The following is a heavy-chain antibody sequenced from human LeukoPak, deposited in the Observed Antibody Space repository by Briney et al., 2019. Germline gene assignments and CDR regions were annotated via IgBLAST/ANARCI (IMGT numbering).Heavy chain of an antibody. CDR2: IKSKTDGGTS. Sequence: GGSLRLSCAASGFTFSSYSMNWVRQAPGKGLEWVGRIKSKTDGGTSDYAAPVTGRFTISRDDSKSTLYLEMNSLKTEDTGVYYCSTLWYGAWGQGTLVTVSS. V-gene: IGHV3-15*01. D-gene: IGHD3-10*01. CDR3: STLWYGA. CDR1: GFTFSSYS. J-gene: IGHJ5*02.